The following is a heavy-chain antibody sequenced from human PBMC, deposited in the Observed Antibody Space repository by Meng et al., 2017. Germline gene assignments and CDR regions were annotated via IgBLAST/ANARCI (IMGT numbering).Heavy chain of an antibody. CDR2: IIPIFGTA. V-gene: IGHV1-69*13. D-gene: IGHD6-19*01. CDR1: GGTFSSYA. J-gene: IGHJ4*02. Sequence: SVKVSCKASGGTFSSYAIRWVRQAPGQGLEWMGGIIPIFGTANYAQKFQGRVTITADESTSTAYMELSSLRSEDTAVYYCASNHSSGWYGFVWGQGTLVTVSS. CDR3: ASNHSSGWYGFV.